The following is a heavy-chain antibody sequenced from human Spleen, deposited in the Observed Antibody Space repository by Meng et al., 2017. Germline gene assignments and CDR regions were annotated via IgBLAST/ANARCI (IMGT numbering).Heavy chain of an antibody. D-gene: IGHD6-19*01. CDR1: GGSISSIDW. J-gene: IGHJ4*02. V-gene: IGHV4/OR15-8*02. CDR3: ASWIYSCGWQ. CDR2: IYHGGDT. Sequence: VQRQESGPGLVRPSGPLSLTCVVSGGSISSIDWWSGVRQPPGKGLEWIGEIYHGGDTNYNPSLKSRVTIAIDKSKNQFSLKLTSVTAADTAVYYCASWIYSCGWQWGQGALVTVSS.